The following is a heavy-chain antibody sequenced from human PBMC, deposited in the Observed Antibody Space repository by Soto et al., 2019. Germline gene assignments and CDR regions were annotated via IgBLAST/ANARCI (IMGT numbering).Heavy chain of an antibody. Sequence: GGSLRLSCAASGFTFSRFESHWVRQAPGKGLEWISYISSSGSTAYYASSVEGRFTISRDNANNSVYLQMDSLRAEDTALYYCTRAAWFPYLSFYWGQGALVTVSS. CDR2: ISSSGSTA. J-gene: IGHJ4*02. CDR3: TRAAWFPYLSFY. V-gene: IGHV3-48*03. D-gene: IGHD3-10*01. CDR1: GFTFSRFE.